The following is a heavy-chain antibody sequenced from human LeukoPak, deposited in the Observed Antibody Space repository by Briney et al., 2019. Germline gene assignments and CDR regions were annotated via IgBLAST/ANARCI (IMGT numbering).Heavy chain of an antibody. Sequence: SETLSLTCTVSGGSISSYYWSWIRQPPGKGLEWTGYIYYSGSTNYNPSLKSRVTISVDTSKNQFSLKLSSVTAADTAVYYCAREMATGEFDYWGQGTLVTVSS. J-gene: IGHJ4*02. V-gene: IGHV4-59*12. D-gene: IGHD5-24*01. CDR3: AREMATGEFDY. CDR2: IYYSGST. CDR1: GGSISSYY.